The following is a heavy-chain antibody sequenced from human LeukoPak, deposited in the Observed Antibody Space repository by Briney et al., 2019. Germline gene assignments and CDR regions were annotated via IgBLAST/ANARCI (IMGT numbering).Heavy chain of an antibody. Sequence: GGSLRLSCAASGFTFSSYAMSWVRQAPGKGLEYVSAISSNGGSTYYANSVKGRFTISRDNSKNTLYLQMGSLRAEDMAVYYCARAPGYYYYYYMDVWGKGTTVTVSS. CDR2: ISSNGGST. D-gene: IGHD1-1*01. J-gene: IGHJ6*03. V-gene: IGHV3-64*01. CDR1: GFTFSSYA. CDR3: ARAPGYYYYYYMDV.